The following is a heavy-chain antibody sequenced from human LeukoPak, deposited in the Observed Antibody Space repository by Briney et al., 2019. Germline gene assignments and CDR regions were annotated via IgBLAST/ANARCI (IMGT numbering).Heavy chain of an antibody. V-gene: IGHV3-48*01. CDR3: AKGVGVLRYFDWSPPYYYYGMDV. Sequence: GGSLRLSCAASGFTFSSYGMNWVRQAPGKGLEWVSYISSSSSTIYYADSVKGRFTISRDNSKNTLYLQMNSLRAEDTAVYYCAKGVGVLRYFDWSPPYYYYGMDVWGQGTTVTVSS. CDR1: GFTFSSYG. CDR2: ISSSSSTI. D-gene: IGHD3-9*01. J-gene: IGHJ6*02.